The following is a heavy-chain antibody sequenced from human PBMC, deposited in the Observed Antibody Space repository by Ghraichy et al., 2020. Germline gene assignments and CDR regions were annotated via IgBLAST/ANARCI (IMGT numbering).Heavy chain of an antibody. D-gene: IGHD1-1*01. CDR2: IKADGSEQ. V-gene: IGHV3-7*01. CDR1: EFTFSIYW. J-gene: IGHJ4*02. Sequence: ETLSLTCAASEFTFSIYWMTWVRQAPGKGLEWVANIKADGSEQYYVDSVEGRFTISRDNAKNSVFLQMNRLRAEDTAIYYCVRDGHNKNDFDYWGQGTLFTVSS. CDR3: VRDGHNKNDFDY.